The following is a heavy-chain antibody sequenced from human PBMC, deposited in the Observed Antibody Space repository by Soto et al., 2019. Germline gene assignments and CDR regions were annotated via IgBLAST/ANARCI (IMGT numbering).Heavy chain of an antibody. CDR2: IYSGGST. D-gene: IGHD5-12*01. CDR1: GFTVSSNY. Sequence: EVQLVESGGGLVQPGGSLRLSCAASGFTVSSNYMSWVRQAPGKGLEWVSVIYSGGSTYYADSVKGRFTISRDNSKNTLYLQMNSLRAEDTAVYYCARDSSGYDSDRSFDYYGMDVWGQGTTVTVSS. J-gene: IGHJ6*02. CDR3: ARDSSGYDSDRSFDYYGMDV. V-gene: IGHV3-66*01.